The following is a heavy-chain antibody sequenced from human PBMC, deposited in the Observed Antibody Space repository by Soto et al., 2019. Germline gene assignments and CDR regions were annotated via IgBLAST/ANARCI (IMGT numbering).Heavy chain of an antibody. CDR1: GGTFSSYT. CDR2: ITPTLNIA. CDR3: ARGYYSGSNPSSFDY. V-gene: IGHV1-69*01. J-gene: IGHJ4*02. D-gene: IGHD1-26*01. Sequence: QLQLVQSGAEVREPGSSVKVSCQASGGTFSSYTVIWVRQAPGQGLEWMGGITPTLNIAKYAEKFQGRVTITADESTSTVNMHLSSLRSEDTGVYFCARGYYSGSNPSSFDYWGQGTLVAVSS.